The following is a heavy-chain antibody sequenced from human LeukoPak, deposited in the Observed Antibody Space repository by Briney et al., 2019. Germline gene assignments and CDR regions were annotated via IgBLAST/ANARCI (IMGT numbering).Heavy chain of an antibody. CDR2: IYYSGST. CDR1: GGSTSSYY. Sequence: SETLSLTCTVSGGSTSSYYWSWIRQPPGKGLKWIGYIYYSGSTNYNPSLKSRVTISVDTSKNQFSLKLSSVTAADTAVYYCARLYSSSWDYYFDYWGQGTLVTVSS. V-gene: IGHV4-59*08. D-gene: IGHD6-13*01. CDR3: ARLYSSSWDYYFDY. J-gene: IGHJ4*02.